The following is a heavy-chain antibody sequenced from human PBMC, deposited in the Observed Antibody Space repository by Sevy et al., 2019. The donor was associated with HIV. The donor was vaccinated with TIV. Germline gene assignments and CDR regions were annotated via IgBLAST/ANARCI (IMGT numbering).Heavy chain of an antibody. CDR3: VRPTDISIGFPFDS. D-gene: IGHD2-15*01. CDR2: INGDGKTT. V-gene: IGHV3-74*03. Sequence: GGSLRLSCAASGFTFSSYWMHWVRQDPGERPVWVSRINGDGKTTTYADSVSGRFTISRDNGKNTVYLQMDSLRAEDTAVYYCVRPTDISIGFPFDSWGQGTLVTVSS. CDR1: GFTFSSYW. J-gene: IGHJ4*02.